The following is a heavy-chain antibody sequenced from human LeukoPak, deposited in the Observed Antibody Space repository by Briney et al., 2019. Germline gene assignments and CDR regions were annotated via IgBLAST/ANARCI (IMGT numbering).Heavy chain of an antibody. CDR1: GFTFSDYY. CDR2: ISSSGSTI. CDR3: ARDWLALRFLESEQEPYYYYYMDV. D-gene: IGHD3-3*01. V-gene: IGHV3-11*04. Sequence: GGSLRLSCAASGFTFSDYYMSWIRQAPGKGLEWVSYISSSGSTIYYADSVKGRFTISRDNAKNSLYLQMNSLRAEDTAVYYCARDWLALRFLESEQEPYYYYYMDVWGKGTTVTVSS. J-gene: IGHJ6*03.